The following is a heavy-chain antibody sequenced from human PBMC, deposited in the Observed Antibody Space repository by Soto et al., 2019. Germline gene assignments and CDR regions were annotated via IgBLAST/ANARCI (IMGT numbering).Heavy chain of an antibody. J-gene: IGHJ5*02. CDR2: IIPIFGTA. Sequence: QVQLVQSGAEVKKPGSSVKVSCKASGGTFSSYAITWVRQAPGQGLEWMGGIIPIFGTATYAQKFQARVTITADESTSTAYMEISSLRSEDTAVYYCARDRGPSSGYYPYWFDPWGQGTLVTVSS. D-gene: IGHD3-22*01. CDR1: GGTFSSYA. V-gene: IGHV1-69*12. CDR3: ARDRGPSSGYYPYWFDP.